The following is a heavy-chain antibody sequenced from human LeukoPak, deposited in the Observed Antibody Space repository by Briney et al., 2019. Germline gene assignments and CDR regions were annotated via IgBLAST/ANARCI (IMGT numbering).Heavy chain of an antibody. D-gene: IGHD3-9*01. V-gene: IGHV4-61*02. Sequence: SQTLSLTCTVSGGSISSGSYYWSWIRQPAGKGLEWIGRIYTSGSTNYNPSLKSRVTISVDTSKNQFSLKLSSVTAADTAVYYCAREGDYDILTGYYRTFGIWGQGTMVTVSS. CDR1: GGSISSGSYY. CDR2: IYTSGST. J-gene: IGHJ3*02. CDR3: AREGDYDILTGYYRTFGI.